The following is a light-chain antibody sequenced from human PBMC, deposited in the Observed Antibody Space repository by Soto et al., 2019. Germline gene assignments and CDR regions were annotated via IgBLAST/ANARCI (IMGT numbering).Light chain of an antibody. Sequence: EIVLMQAPATLSKSPGERATLSCRASQSVSSSYLAWYQQKPGQAPRLLIYGASSRATGIPDRFSGSGSGTDFTLTISRLEPEDFAVYYCQQYGSSSWTFGQGTTV. CDR2: GAS. CDR1: QSVSSSY. V-gene: IGKV3-20*01. CDR3: QQYGSSSWT. J-gene: IGKJ1*01.